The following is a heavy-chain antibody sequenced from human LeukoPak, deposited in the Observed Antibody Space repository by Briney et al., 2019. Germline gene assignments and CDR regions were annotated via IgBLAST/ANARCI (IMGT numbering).Heavy chain of an antibody. Sequence: PGGSLRLSCAASGXTFSSYAMSWVRQAPGKGLECVSAISGSGGSTYYADSVKVRFTISRDNSKNTLYLQLNSLRAEDTAVYYYAKDQGSSGRLYGRDVWGQGTTVTVSS. CDR3: AKDQGSSGRLYGRDV. J-gene: IGHJ6*02. V-gene: IGHV3-23*01. CDR2: ISGSGGST. D-gene: IGHD6-6*01. CDR1: GXTFSSYA.